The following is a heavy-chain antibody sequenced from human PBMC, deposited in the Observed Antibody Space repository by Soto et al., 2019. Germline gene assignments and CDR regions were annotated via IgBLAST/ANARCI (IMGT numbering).Heavy chain of an antibody. V-gene: IGHV3-30*18. CDR1: GFTFSSYG. CDR3: AKYYYDSSGYYYSDY. J-gene: IGHJ4*02. Sequence: GGSLRLSCAASGFTFSSYGMHWVRQAPGKGLEWVAVISYDGSNKYYADSVKGRFTISRDNSKNTLYLQMNSLRAEDTAVYYCAKYYYDSSGYYYSDYWGQGTLVTVSS. CDR2: ISYDGSNK. D-gene: IGHD3-22*01.